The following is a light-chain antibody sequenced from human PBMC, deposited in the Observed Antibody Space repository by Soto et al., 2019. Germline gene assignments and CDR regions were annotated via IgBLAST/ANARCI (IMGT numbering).Light chain of an antibody. V-gene: IGLV2-8*01. J-gene: IGLJ1*01. CDR2: EVT. CDR3: SSYAGSNNFV. CDR1: SSDVGYYDY. Sequence: QSVLTQPPSASGFPGQSVTISCTGTSSDVGYYDYVSWYQQHPGKAPKLVIYEVTKRPSGVPDRVSASKSGNTASLTVSGLQAEDEADYYCSSYAGSNNFVFGSGTKAPS.